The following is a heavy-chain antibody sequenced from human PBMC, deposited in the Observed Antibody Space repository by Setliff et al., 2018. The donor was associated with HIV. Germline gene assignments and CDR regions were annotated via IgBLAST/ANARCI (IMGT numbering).Heavy chain of an antibody. CDR1: GFTFSTYP. J-gene: IGHJ6*02. D-gene: IGHD3-16*01. CDR2: IYTGGST. CDR3: AREIRTVYTGGHYFYGIDV. V-gene: IGHV3-66*01. Sequence: LRLSCAASGFTFSTYPMNWVRQAPGKGLEWVSIIYTGGSTYYADSVKGRFTISRENARNSLYLQMNSLRAGDTAVYYCAREIRTVYTGGHYFYGIDVWGQGTAVTVSS.